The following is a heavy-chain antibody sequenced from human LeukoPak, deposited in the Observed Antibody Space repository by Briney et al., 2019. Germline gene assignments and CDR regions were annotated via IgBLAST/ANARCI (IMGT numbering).Heavy chain of an antibody. CDR2: IYPGDSET. V-gene: IGHV5-51*01. CDR1: GYSFTSYW. CDR3: ARQMGWQVGADY. Sequence: PGESLKISCKGSGYSFTSYWISWVRQMPGKGLEWMGFIYPGDSETRYSPSIQGQVTISADKSTSTAYLQWNSLKASDTAMYYCARQMGWQVGADYWGQGSLVTVSS. D-gene: IGHD6-19*01. J-gene: IGHJ4*02.